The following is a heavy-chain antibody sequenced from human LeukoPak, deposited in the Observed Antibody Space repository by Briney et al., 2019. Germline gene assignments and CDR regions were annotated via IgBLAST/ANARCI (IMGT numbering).Heavy chain of an antibody. CDR2: IDWDDDK. V-gene: IGHV2-70*20. Sequence: ESGPTLVNPPQTPTLTCTFSGFSLSTSGMCVSWVRQPPGKALEWLALIDWDDDKYYSTSLKTRLTISKDTSKNQVVLTMTNMDPVDTATYYCARSSGSYYYFDYWGQGTLVTVSS. CDR1: GFSLSTSGMC. CDR3: ARSSGSYYYFDY. J-gene: IGHJ4*02. D-gene: IGHD1-26*01.